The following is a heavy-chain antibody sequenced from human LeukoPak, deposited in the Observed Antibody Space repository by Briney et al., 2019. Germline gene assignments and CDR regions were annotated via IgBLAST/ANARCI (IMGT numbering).Heavy chain of an antibody. D-gene: IGHD3-10*01. CDR2: INGDGSEK. J-gene: IGHJ3*02. CDR1: GFTFSRHW. V-gene: IGHV3-7*04. CDR3: ARSGVPNGFDI. Sequence: GGSLRLSCAASGFTFSRHWVSWGRQAPGKGLEWVARINGDGSEKDYVDFVKGRFTISSDNRKNLVYLQVNSLRVEDTAVYYCARSGVPNGFDIWGQGTMVTVSS.